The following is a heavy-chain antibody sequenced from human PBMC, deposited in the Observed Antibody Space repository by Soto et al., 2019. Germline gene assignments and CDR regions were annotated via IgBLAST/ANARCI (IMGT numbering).Heavy chain of an antibody. J-gene: IGHJ6*02. CDR1: GGSISSSSYY. D-gene: IGHD3-3*01. Sequence: SETLSLTCTVAGGSISSSSYYWGWISQPPGKGLEWIGSIYYSGSTYYNPSLKSRVTISVDTSKNQFSLKLSSVTAADTAVYYCARLEFTIFGYGMDVWGQGTTVTVSS. V-gene: IGHV4-39*01. CDR3: ARLEFTIFGYGMDV. CDR2: IYYSGST.